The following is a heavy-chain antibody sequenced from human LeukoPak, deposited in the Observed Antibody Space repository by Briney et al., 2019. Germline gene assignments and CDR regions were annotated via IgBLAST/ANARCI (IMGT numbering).Heavy chain of an antibody. D-gene: IGHD3-16*01. CDR1: GFTVSSNY. Sequence: GGSLRLSCAASGFTVSSNYMSWVRQAPEKGLEWVSVIYSGGSTYYADSVKGRFTISRDNSKNTLYLQMNSLRAEDTAVYYCARDVRRGYYYYYMDVWGKGTTVTVSS. CDR3: ARDVRRGYYYYYMDV. CDR2: IYSGGST. J-gene: IGHJ6*03. V-gene: IGHV3-66*02.